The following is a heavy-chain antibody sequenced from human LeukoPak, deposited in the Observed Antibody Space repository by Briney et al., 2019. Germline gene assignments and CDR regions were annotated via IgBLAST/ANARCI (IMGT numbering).Heavy chain of an antibody. D-gene: IGHD6-13*01. CDR3: ARGVIAAGGNDFDY. Sequence: SETLSLTCTVSGGSISSSSYYWGWIRQPPGKGLEWIGSIYYSGSTYYNPSLKSRVTISVDTSKSQFSLKLSSVTAADTAVYYCARGVIAAGGNDFDYWGQGTLVTVSS. J-gene: IGHJ4*02. CDR2: IYYSGST. V-gene: IGHV4-39*07. CDR1: GGSISSSSYY.